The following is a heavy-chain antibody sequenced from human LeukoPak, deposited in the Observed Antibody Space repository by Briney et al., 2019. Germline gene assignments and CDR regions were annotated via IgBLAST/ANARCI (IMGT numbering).Heavy chain of an antibody. D-gene: IGHD1-26*01. CDR2: INHSGST. CDR1: GGSFSGYY. Sequence: SGALSLTCAVYGGSFSGYYWSWIRQPPGKGLEWIGEINHSGSTNYNPSLKSRVTISVDTSKNQFSLKLSSVTAADTAVYYCARVQWELLAGDYFDYWGQGTLVTVSS. CDR3: ARVQWELLAGDYFDY. J-gene: IGHJ4*02. V-gene: IGHV4-34*01.